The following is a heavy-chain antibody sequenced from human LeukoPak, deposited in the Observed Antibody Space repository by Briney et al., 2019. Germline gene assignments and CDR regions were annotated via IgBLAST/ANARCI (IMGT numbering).Heavy chain of an antibody. J-gene: IGHJ4*02. V-gene: IGHV3-30*02. CDR2: IRYDGTSQ. D-gene: IGHD6-19*01. CDR3: AKVGFGWYQIDY. Sequence: PGGSLRLSCAASGFTFSSYGMHWVRQAPGKGLEWVAFIRYDGTSQYYTDSVKGRFTISRDNSMNTMYLQMNSLRVEDTAVYYCAKVGFGWYQIDYWGQGTLVTVSS. CDR1: GFTFSSYG.